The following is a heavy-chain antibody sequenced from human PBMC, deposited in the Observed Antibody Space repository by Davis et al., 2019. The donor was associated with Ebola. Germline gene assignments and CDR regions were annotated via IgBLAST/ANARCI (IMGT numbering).Heavy chain of an antibody. CDR2: ISAYNGNT. CDR3: ASSRDGYNSSFDY. Sequence: AASVKVSCKASGYTFTSYGISWVRQAPGQGLEWMGWISAYNGNTNYAQKFQGRVTITADKSTSTAYMELSSLRSEDTAVYYCASSRDGYNSSFDYWGQGTLVTVSS. J-gene: IGHJ4*02. V-gene: IGHV1-18*01. D-gene: IGHD5-24*01. CDR1: GYTFTSYG.